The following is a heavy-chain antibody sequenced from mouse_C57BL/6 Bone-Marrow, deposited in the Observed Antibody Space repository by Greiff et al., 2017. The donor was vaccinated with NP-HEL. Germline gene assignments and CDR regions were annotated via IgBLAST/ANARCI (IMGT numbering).Heavy chain of an antibody. D-gene: IGHD1-1*01. Sequence: VQLQQSGPGLVQPSQSLSITCTVSGFSLTSYGVHWVRQSPGKGLEWLGVIWSGGSTDYNAAFISRLSISKDNSKSQVFFKMNSLQADDTAIYYCASAKGAYGSSFYYAMDYWGQGTSVTVSS. V-gene: IGHV2-2*01. CDR2: IWSGGST. J-gene: IGHJ4*01. CDR1: GFSLTSYG. CDR3: ASAKGAYGSSFYYAMDY.